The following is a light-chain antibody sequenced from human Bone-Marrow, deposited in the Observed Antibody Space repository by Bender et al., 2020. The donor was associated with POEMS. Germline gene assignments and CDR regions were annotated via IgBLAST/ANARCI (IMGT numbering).Light chain of an antibody. CDR2: RNT. V-gene: IGLV1-47*01. CDR3: FSYAGNNIYV. Sequence: QSVLTQPPSVSGAPGQRVTISCSGSGSNIGTGTNHAYWYQHLPGAAPKLLIYRNTQRPSGVPDRFSGSKSGNTASLSISGLQAEDEADYYCFSYAGNNIYVFGTGTTVTVL. CDR1: GSNIGTGTNH. J-gene: IGLJ1*01.